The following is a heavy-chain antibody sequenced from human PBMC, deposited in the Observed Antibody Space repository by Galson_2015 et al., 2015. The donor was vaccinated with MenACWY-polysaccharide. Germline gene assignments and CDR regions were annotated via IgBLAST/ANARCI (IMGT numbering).Heavy chain of an antibody. CDR3: ATGDGDF. V-gene: IGHV3-7*01. Sequence: SLRLSCAASGFSFSNNGMNWVRQAPGKGLECVATIREGGSKKQYVDSVKGRFTISRDDAKNSLYLQMNSLRAEDTAVYYCATGDGDFGGQATLLTVPS. CDR2: IREGGSKK. J-gene: IGHJ4*02. CDR1: GFSFSNNG.